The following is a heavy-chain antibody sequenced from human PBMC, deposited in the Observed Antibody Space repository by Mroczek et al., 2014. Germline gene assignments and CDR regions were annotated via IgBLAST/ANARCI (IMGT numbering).Heavy chain of an antibody. CDR3: AKFVAAAGSEGTYGFDP. V-gene: IGHV4-31*03. J-gene: IGHJ5*02. D-gene: IGHD6-13*01. Sequence: QVQLQQSGPGLVKPSQTLSLTCTVSGGSISSGGYYWSWIRQHPGKGLEWIGYIYYSGSTYYNPSLKSRVTISVDTSKNQFSLKLSSVTAADTAVYYCAKFVAAAGSEGTYGFDPWGQGTLVTVSS. CDR1: GGSISSGGYY. CDR2: IYYSGST.